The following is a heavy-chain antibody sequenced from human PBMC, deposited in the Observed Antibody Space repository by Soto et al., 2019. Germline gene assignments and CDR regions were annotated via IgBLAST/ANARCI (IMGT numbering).Heavy chain of an antibody. J-gene: IGHJ6*02. D-gene: IGHD2-15*01. V-gene: IGHV1-3*01. CDR3: ARGEPIGGPYYYYGMDV. Sequence: RASVKVSCKASGYTFTSYAMHWVRQAPGQRLEWMGWINAGNGNTKYSQKFQGRVTITRDTSASTAYMELSSLRSEDTAVYYCARGEPIGGPYYYYGMDVWGQGTTVTVSS. CDR1: GYTFTSYA. CDR2: INAGNGNT.